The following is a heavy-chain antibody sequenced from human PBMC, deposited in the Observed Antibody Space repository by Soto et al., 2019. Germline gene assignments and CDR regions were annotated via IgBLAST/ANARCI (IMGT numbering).Heavy chain of an antibody. D-gene: IGHD2-15*01. Sequence: GTLRLSCIASVFTLSRQAMSWVSQAPGKGLEWVSSISGSVISTYYADSVKGRFTISRDTSKSTVYLQMNSVRAEDTAVYFCAKGYMVAATYPLFYFDDWGQGTLVTVSS. V-gene: IGHV3-23*01. J-gene: IGHJ4*02. CDR3: AKGYMVAATYPLFYFDD. CDR2: ISGSVIST. CDR1: VFTLSRQA.